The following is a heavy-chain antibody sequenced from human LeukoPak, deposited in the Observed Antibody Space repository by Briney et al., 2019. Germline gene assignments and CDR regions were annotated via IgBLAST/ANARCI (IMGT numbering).Heavy chain of an antibody. Sequence: PSETLSLTCAVSGYSIGSGYYWAWIRQPPGKGLEWIGSIYYSGSTYYNPSLKSRVTISVDTSKNQFSLKLSSVTAADTAVYYCARQSGRYDAFDIWGQGTMVTVSS. CDR3: ARQSGRYDAFDI. V-gene: IGHV4-38-2*01. D-gene: IGHD3-10*01. CDR1: GYSIGSGYY. CDR2: IYYSGST. J-gene: IGHJ3*02.